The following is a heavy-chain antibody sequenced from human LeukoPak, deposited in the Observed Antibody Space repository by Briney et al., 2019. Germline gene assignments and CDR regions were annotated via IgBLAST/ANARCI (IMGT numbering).Heavy chain of an antibody. CDR3: ARGKESSGYFYYFDY. D-gene: IGHD3-22*01. Sequence: SETLSLTCTVSGGSISSYFWSWIRQPPGKGLEWIGYIHHSGRTSYNPSLKSRVSISVDTSKNQFSLKLSSVIAADTAVYYCARGKESSGYFYYFDYWGQGTLVTVSS. V-gene: IGHV4-59*12. J-gene: IGHJ4*02. CDR1: GGSISSYF. CDR2: IHHSGRT.